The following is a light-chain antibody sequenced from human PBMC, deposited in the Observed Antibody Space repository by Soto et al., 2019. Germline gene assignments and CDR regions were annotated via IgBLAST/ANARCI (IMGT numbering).Light chain of an antibody. CDR2: DAS. CDR1: QSIGSS. V-gene: IGKV1-5*01. Sequence: DIQMTQSPSTLSASVGDRVTITCRASQSIGSSLAWYQQKPGKGPKLLIYDASTLESGVPSRFSGSGFGTEFALTISSLQPDDFATFYCQQYDTYWTFGQGTKVEFK. J-gene: IGKJ1*01. CDR3: QQYDTYWT.